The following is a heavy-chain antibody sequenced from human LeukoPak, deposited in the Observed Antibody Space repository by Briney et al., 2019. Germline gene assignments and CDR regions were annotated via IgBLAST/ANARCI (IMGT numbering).Heavy chain of an antibody. J-gene: IGHJ4*02. CDR3: ARDGDVTGYGDYLILDY. Sequence: PSETLSLTCTVSGGSISSYYWSWLRQPAGKGLEWIGRIYTSGSTNYNPSLKSRVTMSVDTSKNQFSLKLSSVTAADTAVYYCARDGDVTGYGDYLILDYWGQGTLVTVSS. V-gene: IGHV4-4*07. CDR2: IYTSGST. D-gene: IGHD4-17*01. CDR1: GGSISSYY.